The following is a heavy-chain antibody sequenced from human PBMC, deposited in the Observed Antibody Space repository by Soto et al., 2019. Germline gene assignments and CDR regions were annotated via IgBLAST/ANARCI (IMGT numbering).Heavy chain of an antibody. V-gene: IGHV3-74*01. CDR1: GFTFNKYW. CDR3: TREPRRYSSYERLLC. CDR2: INTDGSST. Sequence: GGSLRLSCAASGFTFNKYWMNWVRQAPGKGLEWVSGINTDGSSTNYADSVKGRFTISRDNAKNTLYLQMNSLRAEDTAVSYCTREPRRYSSYERLLCWGQGTLVTVSS. J-gene: IGHJ4*02. D-gene: IGHD5-12*01.